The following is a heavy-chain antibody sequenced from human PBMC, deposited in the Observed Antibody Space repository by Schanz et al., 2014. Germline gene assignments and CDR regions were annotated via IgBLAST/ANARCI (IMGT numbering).Heavy chain of an antibody. D-gene: IGHD3-10*01. J-gene: IGHJ4*02. CDR2: ISPYTGNT. CDR1: GYNITSND. Sequence: QVQLIQSGAEVKKPGASVKVSCKASGYNITSNDVTWVRQATGQGLEWVGWISPYTGNTHYFDKMEGRVTMTTDTSTSTVYMELSGLRSEDTAVYYCARGGSMVQEINFAYWGQGSLVTVSS. V-gene: IGHV1-8*01. CDR3: ARGGSMVQEINFAY.